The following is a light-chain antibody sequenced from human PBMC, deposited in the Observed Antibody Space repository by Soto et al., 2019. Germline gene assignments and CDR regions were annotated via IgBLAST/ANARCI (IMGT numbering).Light chain of an antibody. CDR1: QTVRNN. J-gene: IGKJ1*01. V-gene: IGKV3-15*01. CDR3: QHYNNWPPWT. Sequence: EFVLTQSPGTLSLSPGERATLSCRASQTVRNNYLAWYQQKPGQAPRLLIYGASIRATGIPARFSGSGSGTEFTLTISTLQSEDFAIYYCQHYNNWPPWTFGQGTKVDIK. CDR2: GAS.